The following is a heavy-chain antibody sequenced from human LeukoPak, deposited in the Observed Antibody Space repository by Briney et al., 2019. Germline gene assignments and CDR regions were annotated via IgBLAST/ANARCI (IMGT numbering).Heavy chain of an antibody. Sequence: AASVKVSCKASGYTFTGYYMHWVRQAPGQGLEWMGWINPNSGGTNYAQKFQGRVTMTRDTSISTAYMELSRLRSDGTAVYYCARVAITGTPDLDYWGQGTLVTVSS. J-gene: IGHJ4*02. CDR1: GYTFTGYY. V-gene: IGHV1-2*02. CDR3: ARVAITGTPDLDY. CDR2: INPNSGGT. D-gene: IGHD1-7*01.